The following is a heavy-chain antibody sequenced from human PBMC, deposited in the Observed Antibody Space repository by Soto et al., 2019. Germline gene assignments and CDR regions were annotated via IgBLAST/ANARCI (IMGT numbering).Heavy chain of an antibody. V-gene: IGHV1-3*01. CDR2: INVGNGNT. J-gene: IGHJ5*02. CDR3: AREKWGSGSRWLDP. CDR1: GYTYISYS. Sequence: AASVKVSCKASGYTYISYSMHWVRQALGQRLEWMGWINVGNGNTKYSQNFQGRVTINQDTSASTAYMELSSLTSEDTAVYYCAREKWGSGSRWLDPWGQGTLVTVSS. D-gene: IGHD6-19*01.